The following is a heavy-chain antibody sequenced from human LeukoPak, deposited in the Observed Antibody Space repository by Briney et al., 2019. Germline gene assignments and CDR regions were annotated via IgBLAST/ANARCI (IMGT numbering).Heavy chain of an antibody. CDR1: GFTFSSYA. CDR3: AKRPEGRSYYYGMDV. V-gene: IGHV3-23*01. J-gene: IGHJ6*02. Sequence: GGSLRLSCAASGFTFSSYAMSWVRQAPGKGLEWVSTISGSGGSTYYADSVKGRFTISRDNSKNTLYLQMNSLRAEDTAEYYCAKRPEGRSYYYGMDVWGQGTAVTVSS. CDR2: ISGSGGST.